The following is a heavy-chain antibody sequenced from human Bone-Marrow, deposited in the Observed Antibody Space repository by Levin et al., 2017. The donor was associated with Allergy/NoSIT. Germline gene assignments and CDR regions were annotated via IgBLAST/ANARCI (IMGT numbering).Heavy chain of an antibody. CDR3: DRTGGTLLEWPADDY. CDR2: ISNSGST. Sequence: SETLSLTCSVSGGSIRSGDDYWSWIRQPPGEGLEWIGYISNSGSTYYNPSLKSRLTISVDTSKNQISLKLRSVTAADTAVYYCDRTGGTLLEWPADDYWGQGALVTVSS. J-gene: IGHJ4*02. CDR1: GGSIRSGDDY. D-gene: IGHD3-3*01. V-gene: IGHV4-30-4*01.